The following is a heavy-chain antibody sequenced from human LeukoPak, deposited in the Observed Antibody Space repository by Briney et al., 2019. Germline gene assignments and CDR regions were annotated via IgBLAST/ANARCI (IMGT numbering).Heavy chain of an antibody. Sequence: ASVKVSCKASGYTFTSYGISWVRQAPGQGLEWMGWISAYNGNTNYAQKLQGRVTMTTDTSTSTAYMELRSLRSDDTAVYYCAGPMNYYGSRSYYNPLGFDYWGQGTLVTVSS. D-gene: IGHD3-10*01. V-gene: IGHV1-18*04. CDR3: AGPMNYYGSRSYYNPLGFDY. CDR2: ISAYNGNT. CDR1: GYTFTSYG. J-gene: IGHJ4*02.